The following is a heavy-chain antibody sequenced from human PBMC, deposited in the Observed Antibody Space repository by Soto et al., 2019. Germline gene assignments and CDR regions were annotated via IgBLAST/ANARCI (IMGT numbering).Heavy chain of an antibody. CDR2: LIWNTGNT. J-gene: IGHJ4*02. CDR1: GFTSDDHG. Sequence: PGGSLRLSXAASGFTSDDHGMHWVRQAPGKGLEWVSGLIWNTGNTGYADSVKGRFTISRDNAKNSLYLQMNSLRVEDTAFYYCVKDIEPGGAAYWGQGTLVTVSS. V-gene: IGHV3-9*02. D-gene: IGHD3-16*01. CDR3: VKDIEPGGAAY.